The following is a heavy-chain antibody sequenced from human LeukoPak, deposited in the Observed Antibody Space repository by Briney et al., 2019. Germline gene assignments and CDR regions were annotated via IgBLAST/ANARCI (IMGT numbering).Heavy chain of an antibody. CDR1: GGSFSGYY. J-gene: IGHJ6*02. Sequence: SETLSLTCAVYGGSFSGYYWGWIRQPPGKGLEWIGEINHSGSTNYNPSLKSRVTISVDTSKNQFPLKLSSVTAADTAVYYCARGLTLTYYYGMDVWGQGTTVTVSS. CDR2: INHSGST. CDR3: ARGLTLTYYYGMDV. D-gene: IGHD3-9*01. V-gene: IGHV4-34*01.